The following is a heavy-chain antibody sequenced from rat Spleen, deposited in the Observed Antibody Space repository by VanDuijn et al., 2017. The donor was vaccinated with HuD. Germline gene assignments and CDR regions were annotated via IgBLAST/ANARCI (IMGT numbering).Heavy chain of an antibody. Sequence: EVQLVESGGGLVQPRRSLKLSCAASGFTFNNYGMSWVRQAPTKGLEWVATISYDGISTYYRDSVKGRFTISRDNAKSTLSLQMDSLRSEDTATYYCARGMVYSSYYFDYWGQGVMVTVSS. J-gene: IGHJ2*01. CDR1: GFTFNNYG. D-gene: IGHD1-2*01. CDR2: ISYDGIST. V-gene: IGHV5-29*01. CDR3: ARGMVYSSYYFDY.